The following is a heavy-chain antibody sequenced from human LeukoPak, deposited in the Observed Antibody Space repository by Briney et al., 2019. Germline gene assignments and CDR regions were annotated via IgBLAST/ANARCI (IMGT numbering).Heavy chain of an antibody. Sequence: PGGSLRLSCAASGFTFSNYWMHWVRQVPGKGLVWVSRIKDDGSIIDYADSVKGRFTISRDNAKNTLYLQMNSLRVEDTAVYYCARVSSGEQWLAFDYWGQGTLVTVFS. CDR1: GFTFSNYW. V-gene: IGHV3-74*01. D-gene: IGHD6-19*01. CDR2: IKDDGSII. J-gene: IGHJ4*02. CDR3: ARVSSGEQWLAFDY.